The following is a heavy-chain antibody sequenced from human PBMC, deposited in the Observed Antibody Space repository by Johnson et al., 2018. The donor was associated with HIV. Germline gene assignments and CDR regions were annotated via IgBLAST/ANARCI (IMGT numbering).Heavy chain of an antibody. CDR2: ISWNSGGI. D-gene: IGHD6-13*01. CDR3: ARVGQLARTHAFDI. Sequence: VESGGGLVQPGRSLRLSCAASGFTFDDYAMHWVRQAPGKGLEWVSGISWNSGGIGYADSVKGRFTISRDNSKNTVYLQMNSLRAEDTAVYYCARVGQLARTHAFDIWGQGTMVTVSS. CDR1: GFTFDDYA. J-gene: IGHJ3*02. V-gene: IGHV3-9*01.